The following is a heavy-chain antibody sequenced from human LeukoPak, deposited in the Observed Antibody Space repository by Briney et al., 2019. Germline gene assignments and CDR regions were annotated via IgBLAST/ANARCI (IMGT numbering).Heavy chain of an antibody. CDR3: AREPWGSSGYYDY. CDR2: INHSGST. J-gene: IGHJ4*02. V-gene: IGHV4-34*01. CDR1: GGSINYYY. D-gene: IGHD3-22*01. Sequence: SETLSLTCTVSGGSINYYYWMWIRQPPGKGLEWIGEINHSGSTNYNPSLKSRVTISVDRSKNQFSLKLSSVTAADTAVYYCAREPWGSSGYYDYWGQGTLVTVSS.